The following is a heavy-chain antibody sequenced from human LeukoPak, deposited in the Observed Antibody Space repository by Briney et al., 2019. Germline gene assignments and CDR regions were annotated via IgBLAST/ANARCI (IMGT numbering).Heavy chain of an antibody. CDR3: ARDVPIYCSGGSCYPAAFDI. CDR2: IYYSGST. D-gene: IGHD2-15*01. V-gene: IGHV4-31*03. Sequence: PSQTLSLTCTVSGGSISSGGYSWSWIRQHPGKGLEWIGYIYYSGSTYYDPSLKSRVTISVDTSKNQFSLKLSSVTAADTAVYYCARDVPIYCSGGSCYPAAFDIWGRGTMVTVSS. CDR1: GGSISSGGYS. J-gene: IGHJ3*02.